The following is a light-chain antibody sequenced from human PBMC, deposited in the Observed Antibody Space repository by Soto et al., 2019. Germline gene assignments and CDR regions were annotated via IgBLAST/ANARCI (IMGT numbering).Light chain of an antibody. V-gene: IGLV2-14*03. Sequence: QSALTQPASVSGSPGQAITISCTGTRSDIGAYNFVSWYQQHPDEVPQLILYDVNVRPSGVSNRFSGSKSVNTASLTISGLQAEDEADYYCASWTTSTTMIFGGGTKLTV. CDR1: RSDIGAYNF. CDR2: DVN. CDR3: ASWTTSTTMI. J-gene: IGLJ2*01.